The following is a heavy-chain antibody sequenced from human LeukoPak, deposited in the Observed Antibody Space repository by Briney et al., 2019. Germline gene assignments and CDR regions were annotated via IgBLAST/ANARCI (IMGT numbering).Heavy chain of an antibody. Sequence: PGGSLRLSCAASGFTFSSYWMSWVRQAPGKGLEWVANINQDESDKSYVDSVKGRFTISRDNAKNSLYLQMNTLRAEGTAVYYCARDRTRILLWGQGTLVTVSS. CDR1: GFTFSSYW. CDR3: ARDRTRILL. CDR2: INQDESDK. V-gene: IGHV3-7*01. D-gene: IGHD2-15*01. J-gene: IGHJ1*01.